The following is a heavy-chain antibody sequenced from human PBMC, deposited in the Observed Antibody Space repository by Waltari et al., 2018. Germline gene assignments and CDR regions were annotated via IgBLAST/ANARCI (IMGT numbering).Heavy chain of an antibody. V-gene: IGHV1-3*01. D-gene: IGHD3-10*01. J-gene: IGHJ4*02. CDR3: ARDRYGSGDY. CDR2: INAGNGNT. Sequence: QVQLVQSGAEVKKPGASVKVSCKASGYTFTSYGMHWVRQATGQRLEWMGWINAGNGNTKYLQKFQGRVTITRDTDASTAYMELSSLRSEDTAVYYCARDRYGSGDYWGQGTLVTVSS. CDR1: GYTFTSYG.